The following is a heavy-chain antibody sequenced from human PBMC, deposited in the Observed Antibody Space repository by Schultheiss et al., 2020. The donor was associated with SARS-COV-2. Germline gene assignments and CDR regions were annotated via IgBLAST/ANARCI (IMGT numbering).Heavy chain of an antibody. CDR3: ARPRRGGPDAFDI. V-gene: IGHV4-59*01. Sequence: SETLSLTCTVSGGSISSYYWSWIRQPPGKGLEWIGYIYYSGSTNYNPSLKSRVTISVDTSKNQFSLKLSSVTAADTAVYYCARPRRGGPDAFDIWGQGTMVTVSS. CDR2: IYYSGST. CDR1: GGSISSYY. J-gene: IGHJ3*02. D-gene: IGHD2-15*01.